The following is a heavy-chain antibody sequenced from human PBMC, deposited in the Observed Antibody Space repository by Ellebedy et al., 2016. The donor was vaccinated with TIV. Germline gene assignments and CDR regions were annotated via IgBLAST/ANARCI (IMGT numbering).Heavy chain of an antibody. Sequence: SETLSLTXAVYGGSFSGYYWSWIRQPPGKGLEWIGEINHSGSTNYNPSLKSRVTISVDTSKNQFSLKLSSVTAADTAVYYCARDRITMIVDDAFDIWGQGTMVTVSS. V-gene: IGHV4-34*01. CDR2: INHSGST. CDR1: GGSFSGYY. D-gene: IGHD3-22*01. CDR3: ARDRITMIVDDAFDI. J-gene: IGHJ3*02.